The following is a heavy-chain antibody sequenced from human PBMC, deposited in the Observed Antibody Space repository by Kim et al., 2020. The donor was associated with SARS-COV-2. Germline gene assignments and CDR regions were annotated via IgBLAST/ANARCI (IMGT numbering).Heavy chain of an antibody. CDR3: ARVRWGGGGGDSYLYYYYYGMDV. V-gene: IGHV4-59*01. CDR1: GGSISSYY. J-gene: IGHJ6*02. D-gene: IGHD2-21*02. Sequence: SETLSLTCTVSGGSISSYYWSWIRQPPGKGLEWIGYIYYSGSTNYNPSLKSRVTISVDTSKNQFSLKLSSVTAADTAVYYCARVRWGGGGGDSYLYYYYYGMDVWGQGTTVTVSS. CDR2: IYYSGST.